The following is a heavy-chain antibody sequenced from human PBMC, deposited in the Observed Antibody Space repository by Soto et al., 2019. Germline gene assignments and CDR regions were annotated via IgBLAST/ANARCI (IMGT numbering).Heavy chain of an antibody. Sequence: GGSLRLSCAASGFTFSSYSMNWVRQAPGKGLEWVSYISSSSSTIYYADSVKGRFTISRDNAKNSLYLQMNSLRAEDTAVYYCARALPHYYDSRDDAFDIWGQGTMVTVSS. D-gene: IGHD3-22*01. CDR2: ISSSSSTI. J-gene: IGHJ3*02. CDR1: GFTFSSYS. CDR3: ARALPHYYDSRDDAFDI. V-gene: IGHV3-48*01.